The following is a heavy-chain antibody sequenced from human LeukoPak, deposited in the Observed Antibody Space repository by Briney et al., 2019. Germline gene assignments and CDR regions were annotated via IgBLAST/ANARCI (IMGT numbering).Heavy chain of an antibody. CDR1: GYTFTSYY. Sequence: APVKVSCKASGYTFTSYYMHWVRQAPGQGLEWMGIINPSGGSTSYAQKFQGRVTMTRDTSTSTVYMELSSLRSEDTAVYYCAREGWNRPTFDYWGQGTLVTVSS. D-gene: IGHD1-1*01. CDR2: INPSGGST. CDR3: AREGWNRPTFDY. J-gene: IGHJ4*02. V-gene: IGHV1-46*01.